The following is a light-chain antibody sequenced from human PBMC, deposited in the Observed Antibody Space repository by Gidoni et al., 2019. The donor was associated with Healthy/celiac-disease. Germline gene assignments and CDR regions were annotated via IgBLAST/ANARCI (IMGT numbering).Light chain of an antibody. CDR2: LGS. CDR3: MQALQTPT. V-gene: IGKV2-28*01. CDR1: QSLLHSNGYNY. J-gene: IGKJ1*01. Sequence: DLVMTQSPLSLPVTPGEPASISCRSSQSLLHSNGYNYLDWYLQKPGQSPKLLIYLGSNRASGVPDRFSGSGSGTDFTLKISRVEAEEVGVYYGMQALQTPTFXXXTKVEIK.